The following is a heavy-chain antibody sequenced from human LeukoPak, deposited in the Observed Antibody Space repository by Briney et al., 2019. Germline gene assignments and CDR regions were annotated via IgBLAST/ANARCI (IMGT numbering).Heavy chain of an antibody. V-gene: IGHV3-23*01. D-gene: IGHD2-15*01. CDR1: GW. Sequence: GGSLRLSCAASGWMHWVRQAPGKGLEWVSGISGSGGSTYYADSVKGRFTISRDNSKNTLYLQMNSLRAEDTAVYYCARDLCSGGSCYGSVFDYWGQGTLVTVSS. CDR3: ARDLCSGGSCYGSVFDY. CDR2: ISGSGGST. J-gene: IGHJ4*02.